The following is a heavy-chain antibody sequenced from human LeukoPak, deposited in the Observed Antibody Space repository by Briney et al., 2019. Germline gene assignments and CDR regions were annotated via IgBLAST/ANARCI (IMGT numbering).Heavy chain of an antibody. CDR3: ARGVVAAPDTVDY. J-gene: IGHJ4*02. CDR2: IYSSGST. CDR1: GDSISSYY. V-gene: IGHV4-4*07. D-gene: IGHD6-13*01. Sequence: SETLSLTCTVSGDSISSYYWTWIRQPAGKGLEWIGRIYSSGSTDYNPSLKSRVTMSVDASKNQFSLKLSSLTAADTAVYYCARGVVAAPDTVDYWGQGTLVTVSS.